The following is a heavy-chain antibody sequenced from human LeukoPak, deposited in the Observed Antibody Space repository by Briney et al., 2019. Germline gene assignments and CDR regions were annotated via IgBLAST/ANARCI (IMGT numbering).Heavy chain of an antibody. CDR2: IIPIFGTA. J-gene: IGHJ4*02. D-gene: IGHD2-2*01. CDR3: ARGEQQLLSNMFDH. Sequence: SVKVSCKASGGTFSSYAISWVRQAPGQGLEWMGGIIPIFGTANYAQKFQGRVTITADESTSTAYMELSSLRFEDTAVYYCARGEQQLLSNMFDHWGQGTLVTVSS. CDR1: GGTFSSYA. V-gene: IGHV1-69*01.